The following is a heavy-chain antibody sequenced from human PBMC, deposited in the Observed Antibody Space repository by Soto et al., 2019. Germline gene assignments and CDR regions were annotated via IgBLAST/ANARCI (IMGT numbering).Heavy chain of an antibody. CDR3: ARAWVLYYGSGSYYRFDP. CDR1: GGSISSYY. D-gene: IGHD3-10*01. Sequence: SETLSLTCTVSGGSISSYYWSWIRQPPGKGLEWIGYIYYSGSTNYNPSLKSRVTISVDTSKNQFSLKLSSVTAADTAVYYCARAWVLYYGSGSYYRFDPWGQGTLVPVSS. J-gene: IGHJ5*02. CDR2: IYYSGST. V-gene: IGHV4-59*01.